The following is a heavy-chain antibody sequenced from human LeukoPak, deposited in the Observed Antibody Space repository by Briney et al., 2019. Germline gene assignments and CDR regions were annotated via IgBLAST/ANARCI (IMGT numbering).Heavy chain of an antibody. CDR1: GFTVSGNY. CDR3: ARDGSSGWSHDY. Sequence: GGSLRLSCAASGFTVSGNYISWVRQAPGKGLEWVSTLYSGGKTYYADSVKGRFTISRDNSKNTLYLQMNSLRAEDTAVYYCARDGSSGWSHDYWGQGALVTVSS. CDR2: LYSGGKT. V-gene: IGHV3-66*01. D-gene: IGHD6-19*01. J-gene: IGHJ4*02.